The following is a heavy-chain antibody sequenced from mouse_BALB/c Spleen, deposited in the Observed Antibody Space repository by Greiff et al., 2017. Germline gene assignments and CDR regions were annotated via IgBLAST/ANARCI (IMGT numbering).Heavy chain of an antibody. CDR3: ARVNWDWFAY. CDR2: IWAGGST. CDR1: GFSLTSYG. V-gene: IGHV2-9*02. J-gene: IGHJ3*01. D-gene: IGHD4-1*01. Sequence: VKLVESGPGLVAPSQSLSITCTVSGFSLTSYGVHWVRQPPGKGLEWLGVIWAGGSTNYNSALMSRLSISKDNSKSQVFLKMNSLQTDDTAMYYCARVNWDWFAYWGQGTLVTVSA.